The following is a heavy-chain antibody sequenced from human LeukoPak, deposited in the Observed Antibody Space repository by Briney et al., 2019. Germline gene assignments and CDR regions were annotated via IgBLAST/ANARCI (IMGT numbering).Heavy chain of an antibody. CDR2: INHSGST. CDR1: GESFSHYY. D-gene: IGHD4-17*01. CDR3: ASWFIDDYGDSIDY. J-gene: IGHJ4*02. Sequence: SETLSLTCAVYGESFSHYYWSWIRQPPGKGLEWIGEINHSGSTNYNPSLKSRVTISVDTSKNQFSLKLSSVTAADTAVYYCASWFIDDYGDSIDYWGQGTLVTVSS. V-gene: IGHV4-34*01.